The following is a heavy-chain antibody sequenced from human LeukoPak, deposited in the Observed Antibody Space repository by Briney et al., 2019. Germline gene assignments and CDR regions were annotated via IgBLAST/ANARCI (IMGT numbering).Heavy chain of an antibody. CDR2: FDPEDGET. CDR3: ATVKTAYNWNSGAFDI. Sequence: ASVKVSCKVSGYTLTELSMHWVRQAPGKGLEWMGGFDPEDGETIYAQKFQGRVTMTEDTSTDTAYMELSSLRSEDTAVYYCATVKTAYNWNSGAFDIWGQGTMVAVSS. D-gene: IGHD1-1*01. CDR1: GYTLTELS. J-gene: IGHJ3*02. V-gene: IGHV1-24*01.